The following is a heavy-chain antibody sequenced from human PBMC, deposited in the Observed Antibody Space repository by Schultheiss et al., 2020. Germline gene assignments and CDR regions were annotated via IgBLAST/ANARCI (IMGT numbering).Heavy chain of an antibody. CDR1: GFTFSSYE. J-gene: IGHJ4*02. D-gene: IGHD2-21*02. V-gene: IGHV3-48*03. Sequence: GGSLRLSCAASGFTFSSYEMNWVRQAPGKGLEWVSYISSSGSTIYYADSVKGRFTISRDNAKNSLYLQMNSLRAEDTAVYYCAREPYCGGDCHQGYFDYWGQGTLVNGYS. CDR3: AREPYCGGDCHQGYFDY. CDR2: ISSSGSTI.